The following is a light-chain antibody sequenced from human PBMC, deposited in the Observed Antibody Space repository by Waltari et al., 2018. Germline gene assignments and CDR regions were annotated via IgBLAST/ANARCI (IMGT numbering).Light chain of an antibody. Sequence: DIMMTQSPASLAVSLGERATINSKSSQSILFTSNNKNYLAWYQQRPGQPPKLLIYWASTRESGVPDRFSGSGSGTDFTLTISSLQTEDVAVYYCQQYYSTPYTFGQGTKLEI. CDR2: WAS. V-gene: IGKV4-1*01. CDR1: QSILFTSNNKNY. CDR3: QQYYSTPYT. J-gene: IGKJ2*01.